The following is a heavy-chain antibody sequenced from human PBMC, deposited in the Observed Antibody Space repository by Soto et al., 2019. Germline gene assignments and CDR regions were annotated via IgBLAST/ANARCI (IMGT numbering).Heavy chain of an antibody. CDR2: TSGSGVST. D-gene: IGHD2-21*02. Sequence: EVQLLESGGGLVQPGGSLRLSCAASGFTFSSYAMSWVRQAPGKGLEWVSGTSGSGVSTHYADSVKGRFTISRDNSKNTLYLQMNSLRAEDTAVYYCAKDLCGGDCQYSGHWYFDLWGRGTLVTVSS. J-gene: IGHJ2*01. V-gene: IGHV3-23*01. CDR1: GFTFSSYA. CDR3: AKDLCGGDCQYSGHWYFDL.